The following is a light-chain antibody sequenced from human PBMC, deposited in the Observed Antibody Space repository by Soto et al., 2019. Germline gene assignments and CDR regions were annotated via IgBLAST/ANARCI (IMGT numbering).Light chain of an antibody. CDR1: QSVSSSD. Sequence: EIVLTQSPGTLSLSPGDRATLSCRASQSVSSSDLAWYQQKPGQAPRLLIYGASTRATGIPDRFSGSGSSTDFTLTTSRMEPEDFAVYYCQQYGGSPLYTFGQGTKLEIK. V-gene: IGKV3-20*01. CDR3: QQYGGSPLYT. CDR2: GAS. J-gene: IGKJ2*01.